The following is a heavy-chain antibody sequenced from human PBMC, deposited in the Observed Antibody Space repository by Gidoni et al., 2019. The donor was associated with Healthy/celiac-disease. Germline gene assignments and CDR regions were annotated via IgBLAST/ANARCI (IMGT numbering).Heavy chain of an antibody. J-gene: IGHJ3*02. D-gene: IGHD1-26*01. CDR3: ARRGEVGATIDAFDI. V-gene: IGHV5-51*01. CDR2: IYPGDSDT. Sequence: PGKGLEWMGIIYPGDSDTRYSPSFQGQVTISADKSISTAYLQWSSLKASDTAMYYCARRGEVGATIDAFDIWGQGPMVTVSS.